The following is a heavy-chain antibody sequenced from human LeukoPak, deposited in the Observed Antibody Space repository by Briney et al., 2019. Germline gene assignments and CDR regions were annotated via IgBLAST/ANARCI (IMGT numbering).Heavy chain of an antibody. D-gene: IGHD3-22*01. CDR3: ARPYDSSGYFYL. V-gene: IGHV4-39*01. J-gene: IGHJ5*02. Sequence: SETLSLTCTVSGVSISSRSYYWGWIRQPPGKGLEWIGNIFYSGSTYYNPSLESRVTIPVDTSKNQFSLKLSSVTAADTAVYYCARPYDSSGYFYLWGQGTLVTVSS. CDR1: GVSISSRSYY. CDR2: IFYSGST.